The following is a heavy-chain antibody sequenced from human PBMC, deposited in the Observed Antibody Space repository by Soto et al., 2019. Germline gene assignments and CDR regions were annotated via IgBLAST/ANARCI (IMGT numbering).Heavy chain of an antibody. Sequence: GSLRLSCGASGFTFTNYEMNWVRQAPGKGLEWVAYITSSGSPMYYADSVKGRFTISRDNVRNSLYLQMNSLRAEDTAVYYCARLHCSSTNCSYNYSYGMDVWGQGTTVTVS. J-gene: IGHJ6*02. CDR2: ITSSGSPM. V-gene: IGHV3-48*03. CDR1: GFTFTNYE. D-gene: IGHD2-2*01. CDR3: ARLHCSSTNCSYNYSYGMDV.